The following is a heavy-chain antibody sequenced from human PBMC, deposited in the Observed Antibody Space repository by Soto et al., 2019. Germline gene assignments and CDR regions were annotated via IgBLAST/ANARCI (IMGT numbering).Heavy chain of an antibody. J-gene: IGHJ6*02. CDR2: IIPIFGTA. V-gene: IGHV1-69*13. D-gene: IGHD5-18*01. CDR3: ARDMATAMCPGRRGFYYGMDV. Sequence: ASVKVSCKASGGTFSSYAISWVRQAPGQGLEWMGGIIPIFGTANYAQKFQGRVTITADESTSTAYMELSSLRSEDTAVYYCARDMATAMCPGRRGFYYGMDVWGQGTTVTVSS. CDR1: GGTFSSYA.